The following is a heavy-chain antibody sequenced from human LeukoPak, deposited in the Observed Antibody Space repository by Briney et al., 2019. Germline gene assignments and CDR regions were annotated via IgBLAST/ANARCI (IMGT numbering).Heavy chain of an antibody. Sequence: SETLSLICTVSGGSISYYYWSWIRQPPGKGLEWIGYIYYSGSTNYNPSLKSRVTISVDTSKNQFSLRLTSVTAADTAVYYCARHRGAAPGTGYYYGMDVWGQGTMVTVSS. J-gene: IGHJ6*02. CDR1: GGSISYYY. CDR3: ARHRGAAPGTGYYYGMDV. D-gene: IGHD6-13*01. V-gene: IGHV4-59*08. CDR2: IYYSGST.